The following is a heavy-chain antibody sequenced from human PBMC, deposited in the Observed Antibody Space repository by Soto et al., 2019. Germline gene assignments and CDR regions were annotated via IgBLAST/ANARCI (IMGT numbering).Heavy chain of an antibody. V-gene: IGHV4-59*01. D-gene: IGHD2-21*02. CDR2: MYNTGST. J-gene: IGHJ6*02. CDR1: GASIIGSY. CDR3: ARDLWGYCGTDCYPLDV. Sequence: SETLTLASTNSGASIIGSYWGWIRQPTGKALEWIGYMYNTGSTVYNPSFKSRVTISVDTSKNQFSLKLNSVTAADTAVYYCARDLWGYCGTDCYPLDVWGQGTTLTVS.